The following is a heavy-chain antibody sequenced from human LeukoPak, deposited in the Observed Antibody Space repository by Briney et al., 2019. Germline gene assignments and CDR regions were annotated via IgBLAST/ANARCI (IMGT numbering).Heavy chain of an antibody. CDR1: GGSFSGYY. J-gene: IGHJ2*01. Sequence: PSETLSLTCAVYGGSFSGYYWSWIRQPPGKGVEWIGEINHSGSTNYNPSLKSRVTISVDTSKNQFSLKLSSVTAADTAVYYCARRHKNKAVYWYIDLWGRGTLVTVSS. CDR3: ARRHKNKAVYWYIDL. CDR2: INHSGST. V-gene: IGHV4-34*01.